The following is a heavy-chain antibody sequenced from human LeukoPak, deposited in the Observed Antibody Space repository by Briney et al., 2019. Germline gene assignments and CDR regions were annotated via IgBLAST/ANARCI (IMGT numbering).Heavy chain of an antibody. J-gene: IGHJ4*02. V-gene: IGHV1-18*01. CDR2: ISTYNGNT. Sequence: GASVKVSCKASGFTFTTYGISWVRQAPGQGLEWMGWISTYNGNTNTDYAQKLQGRVTMTTDTSTSTAYMELRSLRSDDTAVYYCARDMGVRAYSSSPTPYDYWGQGTLVTVSS. D-gene: IGHD6-6*01. CDR3: ARDMGVRAYSSSPTPYDY. CDR1: GFTFTTYG.